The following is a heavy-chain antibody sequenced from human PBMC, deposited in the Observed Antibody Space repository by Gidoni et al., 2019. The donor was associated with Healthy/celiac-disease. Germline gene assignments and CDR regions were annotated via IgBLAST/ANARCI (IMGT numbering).Heavy chain of an antibody. CDR2: ISGSGGST. CDR3: AKLAYCGGDCPLDYFDY. Sequence: EVQLLESGGGLVQPGGSLRLSCAASGFTFSSYAMSWVRQAPGKGLEWVSAISGSGGSTYYADSVKGRFTISRDNSKNTLYLQMNSLRAEDTAVYYCAKLAYCGGDCPLDYFDYWGQGTLVTVSS. D-gene: IGHD2-21*01. J-gene: IGHJ4*02. CDR1: GFTFSSYA. V-gene: IGHV3-23*01.